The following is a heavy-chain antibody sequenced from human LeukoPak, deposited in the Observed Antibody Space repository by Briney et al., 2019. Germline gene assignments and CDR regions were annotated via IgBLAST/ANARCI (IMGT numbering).Heavy chain of an antibody. J-gene: IGHJ4*02. Sequence: ASVKVSCKASGYTFTGYYMHWVRQAPGQGLEWMGWINPNSGGTNFAQKFQGRVTMTRDTSISTAYMELSRLRSDDTAVYYCARGLRYSSSPGVYWGQGTLVTVSS. CDR1: GYTFTGYY. CDR2: INPNSGGT. V-gene: IGHV1-2*02. CDR3: ARGLRYSSSPGVY. D-gene: IGHD6-6*01.